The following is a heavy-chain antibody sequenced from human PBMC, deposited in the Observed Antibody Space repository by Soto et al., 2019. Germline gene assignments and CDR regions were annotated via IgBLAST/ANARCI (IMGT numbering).Heavy chain of an antibody. Sequence: QVQLVESGGGLVKPGGSLRLSCAASGFTFSDYYMSWIRQAPGKGLEWVSYISSSDSIIYHADSVKGRFTISRDNAKNSLYLQMNSLRVEDTAVYYCARDCRSTSCYGYFQKWGQGTLVTVFS. D-gene: IGHD2-2*01. CDR2: ISSSDSII. CDR1: GFTFSDYY. V-gene: IGHV3-11*01. J-gene: IGHJ1*01. CDR3: ARDCRSTSCYGYFQK.